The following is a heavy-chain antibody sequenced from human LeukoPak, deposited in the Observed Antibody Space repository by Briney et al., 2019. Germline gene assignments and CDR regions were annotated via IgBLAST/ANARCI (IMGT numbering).Heavy chain of an antibody. Sequence: ASVKVSCKASGYAFTSYGISWVRQAPGQGLEWMGWISAYNGNTNNAQKLQGRVTMTTDTSTSTAYMDLRILRSDDTAFYYCARAAWEGRLGGDYWGQGTLVTVSS. CDR3: ARAAWEGRLGGDY. CDR1: GYAFTSYG. V-gene: IGHV1-18*01. D-gene: IGHD1-26*01. J-gene: IGHJ4*02. CDR2: ISAYNGNT.